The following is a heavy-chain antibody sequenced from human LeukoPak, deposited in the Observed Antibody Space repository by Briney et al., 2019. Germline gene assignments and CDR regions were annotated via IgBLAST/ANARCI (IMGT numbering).Heavy chain of an antibody. J-gene: IGHJ4*02. CDR2: TKPDGSEK. Sequence: PGGSLRLSCAASGFSFSTYWTSWVRQAPGKGPEWVASTKPDGSEKYYVDSVTGRFTISRDNAKNSLYLQMSNLKPEDTAVYYCAREGNWGQGTLVTVSS. V-gene: IGHV3-7*01. CDR1: GFSFSTYW. D-gene: IGHD3-10*01. CDR3: AREGN.